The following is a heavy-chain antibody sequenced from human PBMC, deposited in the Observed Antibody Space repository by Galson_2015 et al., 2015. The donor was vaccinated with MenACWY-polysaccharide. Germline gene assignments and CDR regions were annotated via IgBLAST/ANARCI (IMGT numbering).Heavy chain of an antibody. D-gene: IGHD3-10*01. CDR3: ARPYYYGSGSSLNFDY. CDR2: VYYSGST. V-gene: IGHV4-39*07. J-gene: IGHJ4*02. CDR1: GGSISSTRHH. Sequence: ETLSLTCTVSGGSISSTRHHWGWIRQPPGKGLEWIGSVYYSGSTYYNPSLKSRVTMSIDTSKNQSSLKLSSVTAADTAVYYCARPYYYGSGSSLNFDYWGQGTLVTVSS.